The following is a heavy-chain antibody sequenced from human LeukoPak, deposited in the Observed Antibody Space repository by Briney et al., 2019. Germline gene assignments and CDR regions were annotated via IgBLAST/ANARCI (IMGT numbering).Heavy chain of an antibody. J-gene: IGHJ4*02. CDR2: LNQGGNEK. CDR1: EFIFSNYW. V-gene: IGHV3-7*03. D-gene: IGHD2-2*01. Sequence: PGGSLRLSCVASEFIFSNYWMSWVRQGPGEGPEWVANLNQGGNEKYYVDSVRGRFTISRDYAKKSLDLQMNSLRVEDTAIYYCARLAVPPGNRGWYYEHWGQGTLVTVSS. CDR3: ARLAVPPGNRGWYYEH.